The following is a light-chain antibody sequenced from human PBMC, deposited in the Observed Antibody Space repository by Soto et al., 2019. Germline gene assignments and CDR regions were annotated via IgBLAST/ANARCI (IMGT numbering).Light chain of an antibody. Sequence: DIVMTQSPDSLAVSLGERATINCKSSQSVLYSSNNKNYLAWYQQKPGQPPKLPIYWASTRESGVPDRFSGSGSGTDFTLTISSLQAEAVAVYYCQQYYSTPPLTFGGGTKVEIK. V-gene: IGKV4-1*01. CDR1: QSVLYSSNNKNY. J-gene: IGKJ4*01. CDR2: WAS. CDR3: QQYYSTPPLT.